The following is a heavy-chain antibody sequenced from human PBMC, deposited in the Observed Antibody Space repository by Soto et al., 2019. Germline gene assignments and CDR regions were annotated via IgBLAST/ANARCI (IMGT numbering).Heavy chain of an antibody. CDR1: GFTCSTYG. Sequence: QVQLVESGGGVVLPGTSLRLSCAASGFTCSTYGMHWVRQAPGKRLVWVAVMSSDGSKKYYAVSMKGRFTISRDNPKNTLYLQMNSLRAADTAVYYCATYIRDYDDDGFDIWGQGTMVTVSS. CDR2: MSSDGSKK. D-gene: IGHD3-22*01. V-gene: IGHV3-30*03. J-gene: IGHJ3*02. CDR3: ATYIRDYDDDGFDI.